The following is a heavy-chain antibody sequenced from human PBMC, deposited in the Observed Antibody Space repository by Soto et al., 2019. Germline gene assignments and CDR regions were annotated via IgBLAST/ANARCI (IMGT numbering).Heavy chain of an antibody. CDR2: ISWNSGSI. D-gene: IGHD5-12*01. J-gene: IGHJ4*02. CDR3: AKGSLVAPGGRNLVFDY. V-gene: IGHV3-9*01. Sequence: GGSLRLSCAASGFTFDYYAMHWVRQAPGKGLEWVSGISWNSGSIGYADSVKGRFTISRDNAKNSLYLQMNSLRAEDTALYYCAKGSLVAPGGRNLVFDYWGQGTQVTVSS. CDR1: GFTFDYYA.